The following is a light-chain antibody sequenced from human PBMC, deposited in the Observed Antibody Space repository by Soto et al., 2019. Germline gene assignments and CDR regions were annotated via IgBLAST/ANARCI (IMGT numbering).Light chain of an antibody. CDR1: QGISSY. V-gene: IGKV1-8*01. CDR3: QQYYSYSFT. CDR2: AAS. Sequence: AIRMTQSPSSFSASTGDRVTITCRASQGISSYLAWYQQKPGKAPKLLIYAASTLQSGVPSRFSGSGSGTDFTLTISCLQSEDFATYYCQQYYSYSFTFGPGTKWISN. J-gene: IGKJ3*01.